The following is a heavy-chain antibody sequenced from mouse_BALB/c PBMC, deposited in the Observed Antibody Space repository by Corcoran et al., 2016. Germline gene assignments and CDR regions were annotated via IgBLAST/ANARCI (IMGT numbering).Heavy chain of an antibody. V-gene: IGHV1S136*01. CDR1: GYTFPSYV. D-gene: IGHD2-2*01. Sequence: EVQLQQSGPEQVKPGASVKMSCKASGYTFPSYVMHWVKRKPGQGLEWIGYIYPFKDVTKYNENFNGKATLASDKSSSTAYLVLSSRTSEDSAVYYWGREVPGGYPFDYWGQGTILTVSS. CDR2: IYPFKDVT. J-gene: IGHJ2*01. CDR3: GREVPGGYPFDY.